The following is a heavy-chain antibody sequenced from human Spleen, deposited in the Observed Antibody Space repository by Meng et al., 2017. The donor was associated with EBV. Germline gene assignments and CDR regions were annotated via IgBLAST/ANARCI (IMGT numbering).Heavy chain of an antibody. Sequence: QVQLQQLGAGLLKTSETLSLACAVYGGSFSDYYWTWIRQHQGMGLEWIGEINHSGITSYNPSIRSRVTISVDTSKNPFSLKLTSVTAADTAVYYCASNIKVSRYWGQGTLVTVSS. D-gene: IGHD2/OR15-2a*01. J-gene: IGHJ4*02. V-gene: IGHV4-34*01. CDR1: GGSFSDYY. CDR2: INHSGIT. CDR3: ASNIKVSRY.